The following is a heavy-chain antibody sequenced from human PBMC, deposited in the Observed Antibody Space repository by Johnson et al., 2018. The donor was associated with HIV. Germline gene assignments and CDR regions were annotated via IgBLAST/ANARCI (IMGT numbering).Heavy chain of an antibody. D-gene: IGHD6-6*01. CDR3: ARDRRSSFDI. CDR1: GFTFSTYA. Sequence: QVQLVESGGGLVKPGRSLRLSCAASGFTFSTYAMHWVRQVPGKGLEWVALISYDGSNKYYADSVKGRFTISRDNSKTTLFLHINSLRAEDTAVYYCARDRRSSFDIWGQGTMVAVSS. V-gene: IGHV3-30*04. CDR2: ISYDGSNK. J-gene: IGHJ3*02.